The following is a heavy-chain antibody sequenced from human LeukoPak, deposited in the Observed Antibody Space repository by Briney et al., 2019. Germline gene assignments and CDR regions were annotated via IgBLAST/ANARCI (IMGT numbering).Heavy chain of an antibody. Sequence: GGSLRLSRAASGFTFSSYAMHWVRQAPGKGLEWVAVISYDGSNRYYADSVKGRFTISRDNSKNTLYLQMNSLRAEDTAVYYCARALITMNSAGAFDIWGQGTMVTVSS. CDR2: ISYDGSNR. J-gene: IGHJ3*02. D-gene: IGHD3-22*01. V-gene: IGHV3-30-3*01. CDR1: GFTFSSYA. CDR3: ARALITMNSAGAFDI.